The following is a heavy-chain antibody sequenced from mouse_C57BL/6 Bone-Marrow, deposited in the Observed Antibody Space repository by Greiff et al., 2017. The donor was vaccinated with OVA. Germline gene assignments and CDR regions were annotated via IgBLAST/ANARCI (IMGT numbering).Heavy chain of an antibody. J-gene: IGHJ3*01. Sequence: EVHLVESGGDLVKPGGSLKLSCAASGFTFSSYGMSWVRQTPDKRLEWVATISSGGSYTYYPDSVKGRFTISRDNAKNTLYLQMSSLKSEDTAMDYCARPTFYDGLAYWGQGTLVTVSA. CDR1: GFTFSSYG. CDR3: ARPTFYDGLAY. D-gene: IGHD2-3*01. CDR2: ISSGGSYT. V-gene: IGHV5-6*01.